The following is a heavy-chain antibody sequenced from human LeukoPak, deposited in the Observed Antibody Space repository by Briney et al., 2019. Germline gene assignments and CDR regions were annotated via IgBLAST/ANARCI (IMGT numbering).Heavy chain of an antibody. Sequence: GGSLRLSCTVSGFTVSSNYMSWVRQAPGKGLEWVSVIYSGGSIYYADSVKGRFTISRDNSKNTLYLQMNSLRAEDTAVHYCARDLGLYPIWGQGTMVTVSS. D-gene: IGHD2-8*01. CDR3: ARDLGLYPI. CDR1: GFTVSSNY. J-gene: IGHJ3*02. V-gene: IGHV3-53*01. CDR2: IYSGGSI.